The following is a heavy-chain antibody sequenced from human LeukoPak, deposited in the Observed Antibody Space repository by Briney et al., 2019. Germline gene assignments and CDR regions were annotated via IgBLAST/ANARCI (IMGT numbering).Heavy chain of an antibody. Sequence: GESLKIPCKGSGYSFTNYWVGWVRQMPGEGLEWMAIIYPGGSDTRYSPSFQGQVTISADKSISTAYLQWSSLKASDTAMYYCASGLRYYFDYWGQGTLVTVSS. CDR3: ASGLRYYFDY. CDR1: GYSFTNYW. V-gene: IGHV5-51*01. J-gene: IGHJ4*02. CDR2: IYPGGSDT.